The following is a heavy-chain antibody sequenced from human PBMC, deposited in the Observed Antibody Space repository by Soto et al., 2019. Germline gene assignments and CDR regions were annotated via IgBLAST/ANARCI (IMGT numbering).Heavy chain of an antibody. V-gene: IGHV1-2*02. Sequence: ASVKVSCKASGYTFIGYYMHWVRQAPGQGLEWMGWINPNSGDTNYAQKFQGRVTMTRDTSISTAYTELSRLRFDDTAVYYCAGARTNYYNTSDYEFWEQGTLVAVSS. CDR3: AGARTNYYNTSDYEF. CDR1: GYTFIGYY. CDR2: INPNSGDT. J-gene: IGHJ4*02. D-gene: IGHD3-22*01.